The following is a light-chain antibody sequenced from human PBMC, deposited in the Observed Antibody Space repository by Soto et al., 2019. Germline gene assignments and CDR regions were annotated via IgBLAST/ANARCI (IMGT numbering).Light chain of an antibody. J-gene: IGKJ1*01. V-gene: IGKV3-20*01. CDR1: QSVCSRC. Sequence: PGERVTLSCRTSQSVCSRCFAWYHQKPGQSPRLLIYGASTRATGIPDRFSGSGSGTDFTLTISRLEPEDFAVYYCQHYGTTPWTFGQGTKVAIK. CDR2: GAS. CDR3: QHYGTTPWT.